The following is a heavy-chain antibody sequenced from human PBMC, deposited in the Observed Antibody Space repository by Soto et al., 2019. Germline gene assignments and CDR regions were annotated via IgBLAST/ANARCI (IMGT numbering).Heavy chain of an antibody. Sequence: PGGSLRLSCAGSGFTFGDSYMSWIRQAPGKGLEWLSYISPGSRYPAYADSVKGRFTISRDNAKRSLYLQMMSLTAEDTAIYYCVRGGGGGLFDPWGQGTMVTVSS. V-gene: IGHV3-11*06. CDR1: GFTFGDSY. D-gene: IGHD2-15*01. CDR2: ISPGSRYP. J-gene: IGHJ5*02. CDR3: VRGGGGGLFDP.